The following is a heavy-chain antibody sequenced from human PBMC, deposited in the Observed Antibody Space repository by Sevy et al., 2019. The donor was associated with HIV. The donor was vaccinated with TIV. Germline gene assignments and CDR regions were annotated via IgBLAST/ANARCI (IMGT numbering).Heavy chain of an antibody. D-gene: IGHD2-8*01. J-gene: IGHJ4*02. CDR3: AREGCTKPHDY. V-gene: IGHV3-23*01. CDR2: LSFGCGKI. CDR1: GFDFSIYS. Sequence: GGSLRLSCAASGFDFSIYSMSWVRQAPGKGLEWVSTLSFGCGKINYADSVKGRFTISRDNSKSSVYLQMNNTRVEDTAVYYCAREGCTKPHDYWGQGTLVTVSS.